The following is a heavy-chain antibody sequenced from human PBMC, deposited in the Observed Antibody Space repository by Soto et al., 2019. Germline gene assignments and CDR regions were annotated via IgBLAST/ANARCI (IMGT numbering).Heavy chain of an antibody. CDR1: GGGFSVYY. CDR2: INHSGST. D-gene: IGHD3-22*01. CDR3: ARIAGYYYDSSGYSHV. J-gene: IGHJ6*02. V-gene: IGHV4-34*01. Sequence: SETLSLTCAVSGGGFSVYYWSWIRQPPGKGLEWIGEINHSGSTNYNPSLKSRVTISVDTSKNQFSLKLSSVTAADTAVYYCARIAGYYYDSSGYSHVSGQGTTVT.